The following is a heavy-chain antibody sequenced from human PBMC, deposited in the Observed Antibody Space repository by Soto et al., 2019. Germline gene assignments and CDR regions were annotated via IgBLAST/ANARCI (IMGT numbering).Heavy chain of an antibody. CDR2: ISSSSSYT. V-gene: IGHV3-11*06. J-gene: IGHJ4*02. D-gene: IGHD6-13*01. Sequence: GGSLRLSCAASGFTFSDYYMSWIRQAPGKGLEWVSYISSSSSYTNYADSVKGRFTISRDNAKNSLYLQMNSLRAEDTAVYYCARVGGQQLIRFDYWGQGTLVTVSS. CDR3: ARVGGQQLIRFDY. CDR1: GFTFSDYY.